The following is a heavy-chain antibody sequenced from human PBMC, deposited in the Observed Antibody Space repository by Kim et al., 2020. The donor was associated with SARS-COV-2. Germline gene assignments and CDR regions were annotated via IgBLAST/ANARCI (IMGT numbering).Heavy chain of an antibody. J-gene: IGHJ4*02. CDR3: AKKMGSGYTYGYDY. Sequence: YADSVKGRFTISKDTYKNTLYLQMNSLRAEDTAVYYCAKKMGSGYTYGYDYWGQGTLVTVSS. D-gene: IGHD5-18*01. V-gene: IGHV3-30*02.